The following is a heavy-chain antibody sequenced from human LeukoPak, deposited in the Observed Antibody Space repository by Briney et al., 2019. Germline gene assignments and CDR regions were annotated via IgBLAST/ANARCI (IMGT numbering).Heavy chain of an antibody. Sequence: SETLSLTCTVSGDSIRSGDYYWSWIRQHPGKGLEWIGYIYYSGSTHYNPSLKSRLTISLDTSKNQFSLRLSSVTAADTAVYYCATEKGTMHWFVTWGQGTLVTVSS. CDR2: IYYSGST. D-gene: IGHD3-3*01. V-gene: IGHV4-31*03. CDR3: ATEKGTMHWFVT. CDR1: GDSIRSGDYY. J-gene: IGHJ5*02.